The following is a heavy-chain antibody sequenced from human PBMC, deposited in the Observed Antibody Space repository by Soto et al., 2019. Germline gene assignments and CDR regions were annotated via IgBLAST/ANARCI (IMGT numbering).Heavy chain of an antibody. D-gene: IGHD4-17*01. CDR1: GYTFTSYD. V-gene: IGHV1-8*01. Sequence: QVQLVQSGAEVKKPGASVKVSCKASGYTFTSYDINWVRQATGQGLEWMGWMNPNSGNTGYAQKFQGRVPMTRNTSISTACMELSSLRSEDTAVYYCARGVSVNYDYGDSTGGWYFDLWGRGTLVTVSS. CDR2: MNPNSGNT. J-gene: IGHJ2*01. CDR3: ARGVSVNYDYGDSTGGWYFDL.